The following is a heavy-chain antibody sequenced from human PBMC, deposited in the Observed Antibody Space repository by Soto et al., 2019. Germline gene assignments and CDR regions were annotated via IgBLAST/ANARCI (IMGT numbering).Heavy chain of an antibody. CDR2: ISAYNGNT. Sequence: TVSCKAAGYTRTSYGISEVRQAPGQGLEWMGWISAYNGNTNYAQKLQGRVTMTTDTSTSTAYMALRSLRSDDTAVYYCEREGDYCGGDCYSDYWGQGTLVTGSS. D-gene: IGHD2-21*02. V-gene: IGHV1-18*01. CDR3: EREGDYCGGDCYSDY. CDR1: GYTRTSYG. J-gene: IGHJ4*02.